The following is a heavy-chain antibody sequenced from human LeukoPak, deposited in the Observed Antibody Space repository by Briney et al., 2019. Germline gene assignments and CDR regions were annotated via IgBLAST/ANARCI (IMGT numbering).Heavy chain of an antibody. Sequence: SETLSLTCTVSGGSISSYYWSWIRQPPGKGLEWIGYIYYSGSTNYNPSLKSRVTISVDTSKNQFSLKLSSVTAADTAVYYCARGRPGFSGVVIINDAFDIWGQGTMVTVSS. V-gene: IGHV4-59*01. J-gene: IGHJ3*02. CDR1: GGSISSYY. CDR3: ARGRPGFSGVVIINDAFDI. D-gene: IGHD3-3*01. CDR2: IYYSGST.